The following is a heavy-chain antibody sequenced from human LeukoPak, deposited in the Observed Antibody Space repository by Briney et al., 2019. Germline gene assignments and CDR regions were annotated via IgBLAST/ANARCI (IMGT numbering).Heavy chain of an antibody. CDR2: FYSSGST. CDR1: GDPLNDNLYY. Sequence: SETLSLTCNVSGDPLNDNLYYWGWIRQSPGKGLEWIGAFYSSGSTSSHSSLKSRVTISVDTFRTQLSLKLDSVTDTDTAVYYCVRDGRFDSACFDSWGPGILVTVSS. V-gene: IGHV4-39*07. CDR3: VRDGRFDSACFDS. J-gene: IGHJ4*02. D-gene: IGHD6-19*01.